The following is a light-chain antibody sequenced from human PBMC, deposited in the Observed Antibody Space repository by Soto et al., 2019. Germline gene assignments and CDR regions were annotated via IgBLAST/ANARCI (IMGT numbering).Light chain of an antibody. CDR1: QTMGAN. Sequence: DIQMTQSPSSLSASVGDRVTITFRARQTMGANLNWYRQKLGKAPTLLIYDASTLQSGVPSRFSGLGSGTDFALTITSLQPDDSATYYCQQSYTTVYTFGQGTKVDI. V-gene: IGKV1-39*01. J-gene: IGKJ2*01. CDR3: QQSYTTVYT. CDR2: DAS.